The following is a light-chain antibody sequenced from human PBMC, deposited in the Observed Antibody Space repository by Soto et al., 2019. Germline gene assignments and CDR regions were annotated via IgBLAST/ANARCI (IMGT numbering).Light chain of an antibody. CDR1: QSVSSN. CDR2: GAS. Sequence: MVMTQSPAALSLSPGERPSLSCRASQSVSSNLAWYQRKPGQAPKLLIYGASTRATGIPARFSGSGSGTEFTLTISSLQSGDFAVYYCQQYNNWPRWTFGQGTKVDIK. CDR3: QQYNNWPRWT. V-gene: IGKV3-15*01. J-gene: IGKJ1*01.